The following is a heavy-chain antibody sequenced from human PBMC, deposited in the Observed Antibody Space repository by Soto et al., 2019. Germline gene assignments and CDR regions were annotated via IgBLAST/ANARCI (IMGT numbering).Heavy chain of an antibody. J-gene: IGHJ5*02. CDR3: ARDGGRDGYFGNWLDP. V-gene: IGHV1-69*12. CDR1: GGTFSNYA. Sequence: QVQLVQSGAEVKKPGSSVKVSSKASGGTFSNYAISWVRQAPGQGLEWVGGIIPIFGTTNFAQKFQGRVTITADESTTTAYMELSGLRSEDTAVYYCARDGGRDGYFGNWLDPWGQGTLVTVSS. CDR2: IIPIFGTT. D-gene: IGHD5-12*01.